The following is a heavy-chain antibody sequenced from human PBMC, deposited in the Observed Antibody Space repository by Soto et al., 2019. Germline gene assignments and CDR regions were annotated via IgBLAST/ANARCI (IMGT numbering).Heavy chain of an antibody. V-gene: IGHV1-69*01. Sequence: QMQLVQSGAEVKKPGSSVKVSCKSSGGTFSSYEVNWVRQAPGQGLEWVGGVIPIFGTTKYAPKFQGRIAISADQSTTMSYIELSSLRSEDTAVYFCATTGDSYNSDFWGQRTPVTVSS. CDR2: VIPIFGTT. CDR1: GGTFSSYE. J-gene: IGHJ4*02. D-gene: IGHD1-26*01. CDR3: ATTGDSYNSDF.